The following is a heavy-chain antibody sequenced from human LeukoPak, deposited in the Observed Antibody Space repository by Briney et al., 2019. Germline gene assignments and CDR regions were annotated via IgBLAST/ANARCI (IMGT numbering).Heavy chain of an antibody. CDR1: GGPISSYY. J-gene: IGHJ5*02. CDR3: AREDYLNWFDP. D-gene: IGHD3-10*01. CDR2: IYYSGST. V-gene: IGHV4-59*12. Sequence: SETLSLTCTVSGGPISSYYWSWIRQPPGKGLEWIGYIYYSGSTYYNPSLKSRVTISVDTSKNQFSLKLSSVTAADTAVYYCAREDYLNWFDPWGQGTLVTVSS.